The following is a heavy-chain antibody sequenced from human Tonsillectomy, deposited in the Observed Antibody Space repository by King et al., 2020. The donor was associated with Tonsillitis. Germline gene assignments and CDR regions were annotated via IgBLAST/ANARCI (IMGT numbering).Heavy chain of an antibody. V-gene: IGHV1-46*01. J-gene: IGHJ3*02. CDR1: GYTFTNYY. Sequence: VQLVESGAEVKKPGASVKVSCKASGYTFTNYYIHWVRQAPGQGLEWMGIINPTGGITSYAQKFQGRVTMTRDTSTSTVYMELSNLRSEDTAVYYCANHNWNDEDAFEMWGQGTMVTVSS. CDR3: ANHNWNDEDAFEM. CDR2: INPTGGIT. D-gene: IGHD1-20*01.